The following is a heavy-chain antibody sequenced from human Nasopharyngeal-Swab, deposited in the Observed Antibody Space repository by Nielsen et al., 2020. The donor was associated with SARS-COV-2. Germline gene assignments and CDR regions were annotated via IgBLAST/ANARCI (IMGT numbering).Heavy chain of an antibody. CDR3: ARDSTYIVVVPPNPEYYYGMDV. CDR2: IKQDGSEK. J-gene: IGHJ6*02. D-gene: IGHD2-2*01. Sequence: VRQAPGKGLEWVANIKQDGSEKYYVDSVRGRFTISRDNAKNPLYLQMNSLRAEDTAVYYCARDSTYIVVVPPNPEYYYGMDVWGQGTTVTVSS. V-gene: IGHV3-7*01.